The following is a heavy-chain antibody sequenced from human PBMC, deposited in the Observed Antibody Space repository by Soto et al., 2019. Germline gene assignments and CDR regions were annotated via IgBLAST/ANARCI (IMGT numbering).Heavy chain of an antibody. Sequence: QVQLVESGGGVVQPGRSLRLSCAASGFTFSSYGMHWVRQAPGKGLEWVAVIWYDGSNKYYADSVKGRFTISRDNSKNTLYLQMNSLRAEDTAVYYCARDPRKSYDYVWGSAYYYYGMDVWGQGTTVTVSS. CDR2: IWYDGSNK. J-gene: IGHJ6*02. V-gene: IGHV3-33*01. D-gene: IGHD3-16*01. CDR3: ARDPRKSYDYVWGSAYYYYGMDV. CDR1: GFTFSSYG.